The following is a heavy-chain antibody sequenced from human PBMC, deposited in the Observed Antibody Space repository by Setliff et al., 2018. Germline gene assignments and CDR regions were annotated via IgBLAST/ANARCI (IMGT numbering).Heavy chain of an antibody. V-gene: IGHV3-11*03. CDR2: ISSSSSYT. D-gene: IGHD3-10*01. CDR3: ARIYSSGTYYFDY. J-gene: IGHJ4*02. CDR1: GFTFSDSY. Sequence: PGGSLRLSCAASGFTFSDSYMSWIRQAPGKGPEWVSSISSSSSYTIYADSVKGRFTVSRDNAKNSLHLQMSSLRAEDTAVYYCARIYSSGTYYFDYWGQGTLVTVSS.